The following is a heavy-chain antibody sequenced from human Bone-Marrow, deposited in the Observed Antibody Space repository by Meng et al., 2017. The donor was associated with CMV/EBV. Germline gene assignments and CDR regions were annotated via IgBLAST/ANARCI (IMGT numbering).Heavy chain of an antibody. CDR1: GGSVSSSSYY. V-gene: IGHV4-39*01. CDR2: IYYSGST. CDR3: AARNDFDY. J-gene: IGHJ4*02. Sequence: SEPLSLTCTVSGGSVSSSSYYWGWIRQPPGKGLEWIGSIYYSGSTCYNPSLKSRVTISVDTSKNQFSLKPGSVTAADTAVYYCAARNDFDYWGQGTLVTVSS. D-gene: IGHD4-11*01.